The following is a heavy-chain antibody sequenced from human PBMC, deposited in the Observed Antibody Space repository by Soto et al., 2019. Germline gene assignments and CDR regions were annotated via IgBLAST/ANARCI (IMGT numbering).Heavy chain of an antibody. V-gene: IGHV3-23*04. CDR1: GFIFTTSD. CDR2: ITITGDTT. J-gene: IGHJ4*02. Sequence: EVQLVESEGGLVQPGGSLRLSCEASGFIFTTSDMSWVRQAPGKGLEWISSITITGDTTHYADSVKGRFTISRDNSRNPVYFQMNSLRVDEQAVYYWGKGGGGDHGYWGQGTLVAVSS. D-gene: IGHD2-21*02. CDR3: GKGGGGDHGY.